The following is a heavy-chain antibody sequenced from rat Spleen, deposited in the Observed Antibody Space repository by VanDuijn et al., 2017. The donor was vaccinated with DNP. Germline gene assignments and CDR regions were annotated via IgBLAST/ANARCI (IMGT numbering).Heavy chain of an antibody. J-gene: IGHJ3*01. CDR3: SSGGPNMVQGNWFAS. D-gene: IGHD1-11*01. CDR1: GFSFRSNW. Sequence: EVQLVESGGGLVQPGSPLKLSCAASGFSFRSNWLNWIRQAPGKGLEWVASITPDGSTTYYPDTVKGRFMISKDDARNTGYLQMNNLRSEDTAMYYCSSGGPNMVQGNWFASGAKALWSLFLQ. CDR2: ITPDGSTT. V-gene: IGHV5-35*01.